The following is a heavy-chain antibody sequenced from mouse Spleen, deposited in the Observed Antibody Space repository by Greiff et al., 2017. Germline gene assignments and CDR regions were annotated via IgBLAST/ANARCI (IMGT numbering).Heavy chain of an antibody. J-gene: IGHJ3*01. CDR2: ISSGGSYT. CDR1: GFTFSSYA. CDR3: ARHEEITGFAY. Sequence: EVQGVESGGGLVKPGGSLKLSCAASGFTFSSYAMSWVRQTPEKRLEWVATISSGGSYTYYPDSVKGRFTISRDNAKNTLYLQMSSLRSEDTAMYYCARHEEITGFAYWGQGTLVTVSA. D-gene: IGHD2-4*01. V-gene: IGHV5-9-3*01.